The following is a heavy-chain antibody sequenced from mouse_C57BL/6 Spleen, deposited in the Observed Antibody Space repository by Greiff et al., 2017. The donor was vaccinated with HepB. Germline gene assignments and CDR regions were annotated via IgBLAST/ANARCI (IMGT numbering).Heavy chain of an antibody. CDR3: ASYPPSWYFDV. Sequence: EVQLQQSGPELVKPGASVKISCKASGYTFTDYYMNWVKQSHGKSLEWIGDINPNNGGTSYNQKFKGKATLTVDKSSSTAYMELRSLTSEDSAVYYCASYPPSWYFDVWGTGTTVTVSS. CDR2: INPNNGGT. V-gene: IGHV1-26*01. J-gene: IGHJ1*03. CDR1: GYTFTDYY.